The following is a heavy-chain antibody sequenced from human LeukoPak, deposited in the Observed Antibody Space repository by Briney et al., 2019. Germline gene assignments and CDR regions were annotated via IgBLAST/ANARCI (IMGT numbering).Heavy chain of an antibody. J-gene: IGHJ5*02. CDR1: GGSISSGGYY. CDR2: VYHSGST. V-gene: IGHV4-30-2*01. D-gene: IGHD3-3*01. Sequence: SETLCLTCTVSGGSISSGGYYWNWIRQPPAKGLEWIGYVYHSGSTYYNPSLKSRVTISVDGSKNQFFLRLNSVIAADTAVYYCAREGYYDFWSGYSWGQGSLVIVSS. CDR3: AREGYYDFWSGYS.